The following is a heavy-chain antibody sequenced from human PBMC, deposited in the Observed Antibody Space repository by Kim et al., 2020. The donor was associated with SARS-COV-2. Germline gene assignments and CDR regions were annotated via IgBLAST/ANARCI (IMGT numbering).Heavy chain of an antibody. Sequence: SETLSLTCTVSGGSVSGGSYYWSWIRQPPGKGLEWIGYHYYSGSTNYNPSLKSRVTISVDTSKNQFSLKLSSVTAADTAVYYCARDTRMLVRYYGMDVWGQGTTVTVSS. D-gene: IGHD6-13*01. J-gene: IGHJ6*02. CDR2: HYYSGST. V-gene: IGHV4-61*01. CDR1: GGSVSGGSYY. CDR3: ARDTRMLVRYYGMDV.